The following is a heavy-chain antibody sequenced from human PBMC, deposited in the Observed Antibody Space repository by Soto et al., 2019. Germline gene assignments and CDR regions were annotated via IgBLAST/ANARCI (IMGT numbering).Heavy chain of an antibody. V-gene: IGHV3-23*01. CDR3: AKASSSNVYNFDS. CDR2: ISVSGGST. J-gene: IGHJ4*02. D-gene: IGHD1-1*01. Sequence: EVHLLESGGGLVQPGGSLRLSCAASGYSFSSYSMSWVRQAPGMGLEWVSAISVSGGSTYYADSVRGRFTISRDNSKNTLSLQMTSLRAEDTAVYYCAKASSSNVYNFDSWGQGTLVNVSS. CDR1: GYSFSSYS.